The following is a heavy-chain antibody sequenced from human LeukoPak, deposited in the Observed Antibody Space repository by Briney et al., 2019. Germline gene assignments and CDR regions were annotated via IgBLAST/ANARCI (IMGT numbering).Heavy chain of an antibody. Sequence: SETLSLTCTLSGGSITGSHWSWLRQSAGKGLEWIGRIYSSGPTNYNPSLKSRVTMSLDTSKNQFSLRLSSVTAADTAVYYCARGAYSFDYWGQGTLVTVSS. CDR2: IYSSGPT. J-gene: IGHJ4*02. CDR3: ARGAYSFDY. CDR1: GGSITGSH. V-gene: IGHV4-4*07.